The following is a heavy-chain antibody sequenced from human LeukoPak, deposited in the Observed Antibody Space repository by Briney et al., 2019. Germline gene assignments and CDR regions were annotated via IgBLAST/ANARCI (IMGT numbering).Heavy chain of an antibody. D-gene: IGHD3-3*01. CDR1: GGSISSGGYY. Sequence: SETLSLTCTVSGGSISSGGYYWSWIRQPPGKGLEWIGYIYHSGSTYYNPSLKSRVTISVDRSKNQFSLKLSSVTAADTAVYYCARDQDYDFWSGYYAFDIWGQGTMVTVSS. V-gene: IGHV4-30-2*01. CDR3: ARDQDYDFWSGYYAFDI. J-gene: IGHJ3*02. CDR2: IYHSGST.